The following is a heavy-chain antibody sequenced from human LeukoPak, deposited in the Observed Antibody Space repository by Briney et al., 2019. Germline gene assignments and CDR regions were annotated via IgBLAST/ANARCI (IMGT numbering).Heavy chain of an antibody. Sequence: GGSLRLSCAASGFTFSNYWISWVRQAPGKGLEWVANIKQDGSEKYYVDSVKGRFTISRDNAKNSLYLQMNSLRAEDTAVYYCAKGGHLDYWGQGTLVTVSS. J-gene: IGHJ4*02. CDR3: AKGGHLDY. CDR1: GFTFSNYW. V-gene: IGHV3-7*01. CDR2: IKQDGSEK.